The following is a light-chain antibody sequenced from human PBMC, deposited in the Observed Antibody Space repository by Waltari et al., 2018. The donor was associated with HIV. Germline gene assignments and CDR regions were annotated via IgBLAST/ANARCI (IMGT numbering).Light chain of an antibody. CDR1: SSNIQTNY. CDR3: GTWDSSLTIAV. CDR2: DND. Sequence: QSVLTQPPSVSAAPGQKVIISCSGSSSNIQTNYVSWYQQLPGTAPKLLIYDNDKRPSHIPGRFSASKSDTSATLGIAGLQTGDEADYYCGTWDSSLTIAVFGGGTKLTVL. V-gene: IGLV1-51*01. J-gene: IGLJ3*02.